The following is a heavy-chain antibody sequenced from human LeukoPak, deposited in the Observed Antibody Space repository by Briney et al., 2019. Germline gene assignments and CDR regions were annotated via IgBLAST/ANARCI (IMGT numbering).Heavy chain of an antibody. J-gene: IGHJ3*02. CDR2: IYSTGGT. D-gene: IGHD4/OR15-4a*01. Sequence: KPSETLSLTCTVSGGSISSYYWSWIRQPAGKGLEWIGRIYSTGGTNYNPSLKSRVTMSVDTSKSQFSLKLTSVTAADTAVHYCVRAKDNYRGNDDFDIWGQGTVVTVSS. CDR3: VRAKDNYRGNDDFDI. CDR1: GGSISSYY. V-gene: IGHV4-4*07.